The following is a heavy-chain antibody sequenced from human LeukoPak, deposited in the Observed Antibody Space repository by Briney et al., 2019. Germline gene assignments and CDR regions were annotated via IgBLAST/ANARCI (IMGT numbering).Heavy chain of an antibody. Sequence: ASVKVSCKASGYTFTGYYMHWVRQAPGQGLEWMGWINPNRGGTNYAQKFQGRVTMTRDTSISTAYMELSRLRSDDTAVYYCARDFGDYGGFDYWGQGTLVTVSS. CDR3: ARDFGDYGGFDY. J-gene: IGHJ4*02. V-gene: IGHV1-2*02. CDR2: INPNRGGT. CDR1: GYTFTGYY. D-gene: IGHD4-17*01.